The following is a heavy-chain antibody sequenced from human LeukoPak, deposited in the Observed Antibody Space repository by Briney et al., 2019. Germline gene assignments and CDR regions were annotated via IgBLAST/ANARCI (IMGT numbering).Heavy chain of an antibody. D-gene: IGHD3-10*01. CDR1: GFTFSSYA. CDR2: ISGSGGTT. CDR3: AKDGNYYGSGSSDY. Sequence: PGGSLRLSCAVSGFTFSSYAMSWVRQAPGKGLEWVSVISGSGGTTYYADSVKGRFTISRDNSKNTLYLQMNSLRAEDTAVYYCAKDGNYYGSGSSDYWGQGTLVTVSS. J-gene: IGHJ4*02. V-gene: IGHV3-23*01.